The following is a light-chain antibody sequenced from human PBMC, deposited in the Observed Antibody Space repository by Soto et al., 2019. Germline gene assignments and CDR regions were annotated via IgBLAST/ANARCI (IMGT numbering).Light chain of an antibody. CDR1: QSVRSNF. CDR2: GAS. CDR3: QQYGSSPLT. V-gene: IGKV3-20*01. Sequence: EIVLTQSPGTLSLSPGERATLSCRASQSVRSNFLAWYQQKPGQAPRLLIYGASNRATGIPDRFSGSESGTDFTLTISRLEPEDFAVYYCQQYGSSPLTFGGGTKVDIK. J-gene: IGKJ4*01.